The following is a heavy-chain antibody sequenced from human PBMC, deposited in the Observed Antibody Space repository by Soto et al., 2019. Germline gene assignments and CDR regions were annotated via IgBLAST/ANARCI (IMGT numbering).Heavy chain of an antibody. V-gene: IGHV4-31*03. CDR1: GGSISSGGDY. D-gene: IGHD2-15*01. CDR2: TYYSGRT. Sequence: QVQLQESGPGLVKPSQTLSLTCTVSGGSISSGGDYWSWIRQHPGKGLEWIGYTYYSGRTYYNPTLKSRVTISVDTSKNQFSLKLSSVTAADTAVYYCARAVVVVSNWFDPWGQGTLVTVSS. J-gene: IGHJ5*02. CDR3: ARAVVVVSNWFDP.